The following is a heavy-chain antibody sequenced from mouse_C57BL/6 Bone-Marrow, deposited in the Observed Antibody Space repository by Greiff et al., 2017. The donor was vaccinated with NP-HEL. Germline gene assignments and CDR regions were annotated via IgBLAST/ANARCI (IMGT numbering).Heavy chain of an antibody. J-gene: IGHJ3*01. Sequence: ESGPGLVKPSQSLSLTCSATGYSITSGYYWNWIRQFPGNKLEWMGYISYDGSNNYNPSLKNRIPITRDTSKNQFFLKLNSVTTEDTATYYCARDLAYYSNYVGFAYWGQGTLVTVSA. V-gene: IGHV3-6*01. CDR1: GYSITSGYY. D-gene: IGHD2-5*01. CDR3: ARDLAYYSNYVGFAY. CDR2: ISYDGSN.